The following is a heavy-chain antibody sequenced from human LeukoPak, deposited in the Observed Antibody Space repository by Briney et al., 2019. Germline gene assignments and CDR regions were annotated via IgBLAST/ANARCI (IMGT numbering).Heavy chain of an antibody. CDR3: TASAGTKNDAFDV. D-gene: IGHD6-13*01. Sequence: PSETLSLTCTVSGGSISSSNYCWGWIRQPPGKGLEWIGTIYYIGNTYYNPSVKSRLTISVDTSENQFSLKLGSVTAADTAVYFCTASAGTKNDAFDVWGRGTMVTVSS. CDR1: GGSISSSNYC. J-gene: IGHJ3*01. CDR2: IYYIGNT. V-gene: IGHV4-39*01.